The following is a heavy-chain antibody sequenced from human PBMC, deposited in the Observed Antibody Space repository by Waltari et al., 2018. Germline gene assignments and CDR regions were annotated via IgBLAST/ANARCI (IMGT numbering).Heavy chain of an antibody. CDR2: IYSGGST. V-gene: IGHV3-23*03. CDR3: AKSRYYDSSGYYFDAFDI. Sequence: EVQLLESGGGLVQPGGSLRLSCAASGFTFSSYAMSWVRQAQGKGLEWVSVIYSGGSTYYADSVKGRFTISRDNSKNTLYLQMNSLRAEDTAVYYCAKSRYYDSSGYYFDAFDIWGQGTMVTVSS. D-gene: IGHD3-22*01. J-gene: IGHJ3*02. CDR1: GFTFSSYA.